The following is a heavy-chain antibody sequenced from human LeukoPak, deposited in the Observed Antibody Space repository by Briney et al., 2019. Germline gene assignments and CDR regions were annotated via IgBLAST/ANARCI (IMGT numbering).Heavy chain of an antibody. V-gene: IGHV3-48*03. D-gene: IGHD3-10*01. J-gene: IGHJ6*03. Sequence: GGSLRLSCAASGFTFSSYEMNWVRQAPGKGLEWVSYISSSGSTIYYADSVKGRFTISRDNAKNSLYLQMNSLRAEDTAVYYCASLGFGELFYYYYMDVWGKGTTVTISS. CDR3: ASLGFGELFYYYYMDV. CDR1: GFTFSSYE. CDR2: ISSSGSTI.